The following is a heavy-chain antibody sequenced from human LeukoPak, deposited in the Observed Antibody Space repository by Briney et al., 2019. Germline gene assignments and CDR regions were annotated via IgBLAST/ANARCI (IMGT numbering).Heavy chain of an antibody. Sequence: GSLRLSCAASGLTFRNYAMSWVRQAPGKGLEWVSAIGSSGSSTYYADSVKGRFTISRDNSKDTLYLQMNSLRAKDTAVYYCAKRERERISWYFFDYWGQGTLVTVSS. V-gene: IGHV3-23*01. CDR2: IGSSGSST. J-gene: IGHJ4*02. D-gene: IGHD6-13*01. CDR1: GLTFRNYA. CDR3: AKRERERISWYFFDY.